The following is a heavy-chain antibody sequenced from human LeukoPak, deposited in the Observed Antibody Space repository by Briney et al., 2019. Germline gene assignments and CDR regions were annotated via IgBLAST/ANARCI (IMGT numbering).Heavy chain of an antibody. CDR3: AKGGGYEAQYYYYYLDV. CDR1: GFTFSNYA. V-gene: IGHV3-30*02. D-gene: IGHD5-12*01. Sequence: GGSLRLSCAASGFTFSNYAMYWVRQAPGKGLEWVAFIRYDGSNKYYADSVKGRFTVSRDNSKNTLYLQMKSLRAEDTAVYYCAKGGGYEAQYYYYYLDVWGKGTTVTISS. CDR2: IRYDGSNK. J-gene: IGHJ6*03.